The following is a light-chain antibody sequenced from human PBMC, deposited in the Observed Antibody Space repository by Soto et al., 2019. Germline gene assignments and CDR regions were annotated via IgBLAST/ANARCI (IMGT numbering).Light chain of an antibody. J-gene: IGKJ1*01. V-gene: IGKV3-11*01. Sequence: EIVLTQSPATLSLSPGESATLSCRASESVSIYISWYQQKPAQAPRLLIYDASNRATGIPTRFSGSGSGTDFSLTISRLEPEEFAVYYCQQRSNWPWTTFGQGTRVELK. CDR1: ESVSIY. CDR2: DAS. CDR3: QQRSNWPWTT.